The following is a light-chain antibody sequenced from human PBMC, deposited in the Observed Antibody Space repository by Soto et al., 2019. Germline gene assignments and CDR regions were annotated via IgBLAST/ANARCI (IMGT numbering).Light chain of an antibody. CDR1: QSISSW. Sequence: DIQMSQSPSTLSASVGDRVTITCRASQSISSWLAWYQQKPGKAPKLLVYDASTLQSGVASRFSGSGSGTEFTLIISSLQPEDFATYYCQQGHSTPITFGQGTRLEIK. J-gene: IGKJ5*01. CDR2: DAS. V-gene: IGKV1-5*01. CDR3: QQGHSTPIT.